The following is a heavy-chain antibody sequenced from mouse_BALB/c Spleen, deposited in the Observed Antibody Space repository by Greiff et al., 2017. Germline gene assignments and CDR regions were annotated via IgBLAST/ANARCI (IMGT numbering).Heavy chain of an antibody. CDR1: GFAFSSYD. D-gene: IGHD1-1*01. CDR3: ARQSYYGSEGFAY. Sequence: EVKVVESGGGLVKPGGSLKLSCAASGFAFSSYDMSWVRQTPEKRLEWVAYISSGGGSTYYPDTVKGRFTISRDNAKNTLYLQMSSLKSEDTAMYYCARQSYYGSEGFAYWGQGTLVTVSA. V-gene: IGHV5-12-1*01. CDR2: ISSGGGST. J-gene: IGHJ3*01.